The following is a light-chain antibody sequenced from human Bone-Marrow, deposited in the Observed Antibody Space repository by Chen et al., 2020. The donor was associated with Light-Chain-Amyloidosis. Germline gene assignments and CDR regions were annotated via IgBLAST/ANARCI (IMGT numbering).Light chain of an antibody. CDR2: TND. CDR3: AAWDDSLSGFFV. V-gene: IGLV1-47*01. Sequence: QSVLTQPPSASGTPGQRVTISCSGTSSNIGSNSVSWLQQLPGSAPKLLIYTNDQRPSGVPDRISCSKSGTSASLTISGLRSEDEADYYCAAWDDSLSGFFVFGTGTTVTVL. J-gene: IGLJ1*01. CDR1: SSNIGSNS.